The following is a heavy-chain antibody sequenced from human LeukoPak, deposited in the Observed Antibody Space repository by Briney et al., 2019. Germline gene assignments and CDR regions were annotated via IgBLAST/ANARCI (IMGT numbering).Heavy chain of an antibody. V-gene: IGHV1-69*05. CDR3: ARQQDGSYLGFDY. Sequence: SVKVSCKASGGTFSSYAISWVRQAPGQGPEWMGGIIPIFGTANYAQKFQGRVTITTDESTSTAYMELSSLRSEDTAVYYCARQQDGSYLGFDYWGQGTLVTVSS. CDR2: IIPIFGTA. D-gene: IGHD1-26*01. CDR1: GGTFSSYA. J-gene: IGHJ4*02.